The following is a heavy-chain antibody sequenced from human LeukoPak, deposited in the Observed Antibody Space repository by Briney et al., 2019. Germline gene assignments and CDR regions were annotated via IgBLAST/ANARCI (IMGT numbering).Heavy chain of an antibody. V-gene: IGHV3-53*01. CDR1: GFTFSSYW. Sequence: GGSLRLSCAASGFTFSSYWMSWVRQAPGKGLEWVSVIYSGGSTYYADSVKGRFTIPRDNSKNTLYLQMNSLRAEDTAVYYCARVGLGAENDAFDIWGQGTMVTVSS. D-gene: IGHD3-16*01. CDR2: IYSGGST. J-gene: IGHJ3*02. CDR3: ARVGLGAENDAFDI.